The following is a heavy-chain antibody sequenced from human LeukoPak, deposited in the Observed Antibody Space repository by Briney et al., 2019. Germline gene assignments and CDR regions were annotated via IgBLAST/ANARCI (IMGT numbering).Heavy chain of an antibody. CDR1: GYTFTSYY. D-gene: IGHD3-22*01. Sequence: GASVKVSCTASGYTFTSYYMHWVRQAPGQGLEWMGLINPTGDSTAYAQKFQGRVTMTRDMSTSTDYLELSSLRSEDTAIYYCARDNSLDDNAWWFDPWGQGTLVTVSS. J-gene: IGHJ5*02. V-gene: IGHV1-46*01. CDR2: INPTGDST. CDR3: ARDNSLDDNAWWFDP.